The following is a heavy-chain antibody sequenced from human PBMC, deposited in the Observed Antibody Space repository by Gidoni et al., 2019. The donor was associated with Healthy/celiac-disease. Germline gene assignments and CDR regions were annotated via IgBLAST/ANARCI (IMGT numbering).Heavy chain of an antibody. V-gene: IGHV1-18*01. Sequence: QVQLVQSGAEVKKPGASVKVSCKASGYTFTSYGISWVRQAPGQGLEWMGWISAYKGNTNYAKKLQGRITMNTDTSTSKAYMGLRSLRSDDTAVYFCAGDGGGATYYYYGMDVWGQGTTVTVSS. J-gene: IGHJ6*02. CDR3: AGDGGGATYYYYGMDV. D-gene: IGHD1-26*01. CDR1: GYTFTSYG. CDR2: ISAYKGNT.